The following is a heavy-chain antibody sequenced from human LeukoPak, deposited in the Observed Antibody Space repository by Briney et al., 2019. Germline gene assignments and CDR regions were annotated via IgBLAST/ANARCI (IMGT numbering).Heavy chain of an antibody. D-gene: IGHD1-7*01. V-gene: IGHV1-2*02. CDR2: INPNSGGT. Sequence: ASVKVSCKASGYTFTGYYMHWVRQAPGQGLEWMGWINPNSGGTNYAQKFQGRVTMTRDTSISTAYMELSRLISDDTAVYYCAREGGLTGTTDYYYMDVWGKGTTVTVS. J-gene: IGHJ6*03. CDR3: AREGGLTGTTDYYYMDV. CDR1: GYTFTGYY.